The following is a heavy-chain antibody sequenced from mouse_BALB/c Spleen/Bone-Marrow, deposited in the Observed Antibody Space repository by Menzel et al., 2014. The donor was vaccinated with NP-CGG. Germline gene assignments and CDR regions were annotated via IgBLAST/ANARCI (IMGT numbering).Heavy chain of an antibody. CDR3: ARWDYAMDY. V-gene: IGHV1-54*01. CDR1: GYAFTNYL. Sequence: QVQLQQSGAELVRPGTSVKVSCKASGYAFTNYLIEWVKQRPGQGLEWIGVINPGSGGTNYNEKFKGKATLTADKSSSTAYMQLSSLTSDDSAVYFCARWDYAMDYWRQGTSVTVSS. J-gene: IGHJ4*01. CDR2: INPGSGGT.